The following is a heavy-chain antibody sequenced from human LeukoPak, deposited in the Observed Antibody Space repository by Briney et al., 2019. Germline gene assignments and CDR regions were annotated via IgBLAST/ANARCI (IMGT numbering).Heavy chain of an antibody. CDR2: IKQDGSEK. Sequence: GGSLRLSCAASGFTFSSYWMSWVRQAPGKGLEWVANIKQDGSEKYYVDSVKGRFTISRDNAKNSLYLKMNSLRAEDTAVYYCARATYSSSWYYFDYWGQGTLVTVSS. J-gene: IGHJ4*02. D-gene: IGHD6-13*01. V-gene: IGHV3-7*04. CDR1: GFTFSSYW. CDR3: ARATYSSSWYYFDY.